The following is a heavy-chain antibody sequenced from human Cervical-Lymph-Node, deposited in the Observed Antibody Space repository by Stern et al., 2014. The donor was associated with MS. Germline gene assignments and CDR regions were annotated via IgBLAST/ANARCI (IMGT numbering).Heavy chain of an antibody. V-gene: IGHV1-24*01. Sequence: QVQLVQSGAEVKKPGASVTVSCNVSGHPLSELAIHWLRQLPTSGLEWLGQFDPEDGETVYAQRLQGRLTMTEDTTTGTAYMTLTALTSDDTAVYYCATDRGFKWGPGTLVAVSS. D-gene: IGHD3-10*01. CDR2: FDPEDGET. CDR3: ATDRGFK. CDR1: GHPLSELA. J-gene: IGHJ4*02.